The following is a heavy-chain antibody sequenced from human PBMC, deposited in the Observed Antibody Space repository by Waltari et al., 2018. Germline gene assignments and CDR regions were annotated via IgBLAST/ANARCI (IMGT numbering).Heavy chain of an antibody. CDR2: INHSGST. V-gene: IGHV4-34*01. Sequence: QVQLQQWGAGLLRPSETLSPPCPAYGGSFTGYYWRWIRQPQRKGREWIGEINHSGSTNYNPSLKSRVTRSVDTSKNQFALKLSSVTAADTAGYYCARGVAARPPRGYYYYYMDVWGKGTTVTVSS. CDR1: GGSFTGYY. J-gene: IGHJ6*03. D-gene: IGHD6-6*01. CDR3: ARGVAARPPRGYYYYYMDV.